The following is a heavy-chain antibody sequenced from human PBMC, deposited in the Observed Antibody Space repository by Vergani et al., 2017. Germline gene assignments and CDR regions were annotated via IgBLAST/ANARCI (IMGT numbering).Heavy chain of an antibody. Sequence: QLQLQESGPGLVKPSQTLSLTCTVSGGSISSGSYYWSWIRQPAGKGLEWIGRIYTSGSTNYNPSLKSRVTISVDTSKNQFSLKLGSVTAADTAVYYCARRGAFKDPSYYYGMDVWGQGTTVTVSS. D-gene: IGHD3-16*01. J-gene: IGHJ6*02. V-gene: IGHV4-61*02. CDR1: GGSISSGSYY. CDR3: ARRGAFKDPSYYYGMDV. CDR2: IYTSGST.